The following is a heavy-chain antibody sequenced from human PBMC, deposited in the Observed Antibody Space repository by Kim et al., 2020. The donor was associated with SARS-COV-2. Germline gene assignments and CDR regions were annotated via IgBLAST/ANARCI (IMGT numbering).Heavy chain of an antibody. Sequence: GGSLRLSCAASGFTVSSNYMSWVRQAPGKGLEWVSVIYSSGNTYYVNSVKGRFTNSRDNSKNTLYLQMNSLRAEDTAVYYCARGGVGYGMDVWGQGTTVTVSS. CDR3: ARGGVGYGMDV. CDR1: GFTVSSNY. J-gene: IGHJ6*02. V-gene: IGHV3-53*01. D-gene: IGHD3-10*01. CDR2: IYSSGNT.